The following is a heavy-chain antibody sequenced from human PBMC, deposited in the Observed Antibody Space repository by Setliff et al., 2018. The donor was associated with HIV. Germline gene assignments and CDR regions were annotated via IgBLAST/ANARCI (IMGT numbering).Heavy chain of an antibody. Sequence: SLRLSCAASGFTFSSYGMHWVRQAPGKGLEWVAYISYDGSSKYYADSVKGRFTISRDKSKNTLYLQMNSLRAEDTAVYYCAKDKGQKYADYWGQGTMVTVSS. J-gene: IGHJ4*02. CDR1: GFTFSSYG. CDR2: ISYDGSSK. V-gene: IGHV3-30*06. CDR3: AKDKGQKYADY. D-gene: IGHD3-10*01.